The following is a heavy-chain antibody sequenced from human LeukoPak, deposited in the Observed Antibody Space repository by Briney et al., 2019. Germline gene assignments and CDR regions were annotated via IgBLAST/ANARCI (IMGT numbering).Heavy chain of an antibody. Sequence: GGSLRLSCAASGFTFSSYAMHWVRQAPGKGLEWGAVISYDGSNKYYAEFVKGRFTISRDNSKHTLYLQMNSLRAEDTAVYYCAREFPSGYYDFWSGYYRKPLDYWGEGTLVTVYS. CDR2: ISYDGSNK. V-gene: IGHV3-30-3*01. CDR1: GFTFSSYA. CDR3: AREFPSGYYDFWSGYYRKPLDY. D-gene: IGHD3-3*01. J-gene: IGHJ4*02.